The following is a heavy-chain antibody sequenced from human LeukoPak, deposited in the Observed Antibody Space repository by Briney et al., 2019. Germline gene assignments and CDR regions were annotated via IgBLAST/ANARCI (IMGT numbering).Heavy chain of an antibody. CDR2: ISSSSGTI. V-gene: IGHV3-48*01. J-gene: IGHJ3*02. Sequence: GGSLRLSCATSGFTFSSYSMNCVREAPGKGLEWVSYISSSSGTIYYADSVKGRFTISRDNAKSSLSLQMNSLRAEDTAVYYCAREGHCSTTSCALDAIEIWGQGTLVAVSS. CDR1: GFTFSSYS. CDR3: AREGHCSTTSCALDAIEI. D-gene: IGHD2-2*01.